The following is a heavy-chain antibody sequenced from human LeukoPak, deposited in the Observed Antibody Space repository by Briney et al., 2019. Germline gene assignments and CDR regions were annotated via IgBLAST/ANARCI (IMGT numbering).Heavy chain of an antibody. Sequence: PSETLSLTCTVSRGSITLYYWTWIRQPPGKGLEWIGYIYYSGSTKYNPSLESRVSISIDTSKNQFSLTLNSVTAADTAIYYCARQRHSSGRRFDYWGQGTLVTVSS. CDR1: RGSITLYY. D-gene: IGHD6-19*01. J-gene: IGHJ4*02. CDR2: IYYSGST. V-gene: IGHV4-59*01. CDR3: ARQRHSSGRRFDY.